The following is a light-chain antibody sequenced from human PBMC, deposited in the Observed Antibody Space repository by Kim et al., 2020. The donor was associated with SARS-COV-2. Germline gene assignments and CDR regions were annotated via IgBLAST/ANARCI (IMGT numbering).Light chain of an antibody. J-gene: IGLJ2*01. Sequence: ALGQTIRSTCQGDSLRSYYASWYQQKPGQAHLLVIYGKNNRPSGIPGRFSGSSSGNTASLTITGAQAEDEADYYCNSRDSSGNHVVFGGGTQLTVL. V-gene: IGLV3-19*01. CDR3: NSRDSSGNHVV. CDR1: SLRSYY. CDR2: GKN.